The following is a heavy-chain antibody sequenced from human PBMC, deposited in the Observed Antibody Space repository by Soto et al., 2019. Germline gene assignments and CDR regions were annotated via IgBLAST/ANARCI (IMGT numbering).Heavy chain of an antibody. CDR2: ISSSGSTI. CDR3: ARDREFLHWYFDL. V-gene: IGHV3-48*03. CDR1: GFTFSSYE. Sequence: GGSLRLSCAASGFTFSSYEMNWVRQAPGKGLEWVSYISSSGSTIYYADSVKGRFTISRDNAKSSLYLQMNSLRAEDTAVYYCARDREFLHWYFDLWGRGTLVTVSS. D-gene: IGHD3-10*01. J-gene: IGHJ2*01.